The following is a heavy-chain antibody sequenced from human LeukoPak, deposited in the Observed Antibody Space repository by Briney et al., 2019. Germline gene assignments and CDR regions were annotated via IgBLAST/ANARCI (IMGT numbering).Heavy chain of an antibody. CDR3: AALGVPAAIGFSGYFDY. D-gene: IGHD2-2*01. CDR1: GDTFSSYA. J-gene: IGHJ4*02. CDR2: IIPILGIA. Sequence: SVKVSCKASGDTFSSYAISWVRQAPGQGLEWMGRIIPILGIANYAQKFQGRVTITADKSTSTAYMEPSRLRSEDTAVYYCAALGVPAAIGFSGYFDYWGQGTLVTVSS. V-gene: IGHV1-69*04.